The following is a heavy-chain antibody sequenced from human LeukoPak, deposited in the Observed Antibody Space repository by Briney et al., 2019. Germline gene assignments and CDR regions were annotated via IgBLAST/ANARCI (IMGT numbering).Heavy chain of an antibody. CDR3: ARGAACSYGSSY. V-gene: IGHV4-34*01. D-gene: IGHD5-18*01. Sequence: SETLSLTCAVYGGSFSGYYWSWIRQPPGKGLEWIGEINHSGSTNYNPSLKSRVTISVDTSKNQFSLKLSSVTAADTAVYYCARGAACSYGSSYWGQGTLVTVSS. J-gene: IGHJ4*02. CDR2: INHSGST. CDR1: GGSFSGYY.